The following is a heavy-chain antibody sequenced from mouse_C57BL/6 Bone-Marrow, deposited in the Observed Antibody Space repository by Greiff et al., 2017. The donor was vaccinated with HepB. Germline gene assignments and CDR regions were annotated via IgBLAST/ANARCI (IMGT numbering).Heavy chain of an antibody. Sequence: DVQLVESGAELVRPGASVKLSCTASGFNIKDDYMHWVKQWPEQGLEWIGWIDPENGDTKCASKFQGKATITADTSSNTAYLQLSSLTSEDTAVYYCTTLRNWGQGTTLTVSS. V-gene: IGHV14-4*01. CDR2: IDPENGDT. CDR1: GFNIKDDY. J-gene: IGHJ2*01. CDR3: TTLRN.